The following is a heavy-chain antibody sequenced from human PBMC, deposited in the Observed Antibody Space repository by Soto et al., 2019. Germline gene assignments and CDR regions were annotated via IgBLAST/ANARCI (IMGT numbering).Heavy chain of an antibody. J-gene: IGHJ6*02. CDR1: GGSFSGYY. Sequence: PSETLSLTCAVYGGSFSGYYWSWIHQPPGKGLEWIGEINHSGSTNYNPSLKSRVTISVDTSKNQFSLKLSSVTAADTAVYYCARGRNAYYYYYGMDVWGQGTTVTVYS. CDR2: INHSGST. CDR3: ARGRNAYYYYYGMDV. V-gene: IGHV4-34*01.